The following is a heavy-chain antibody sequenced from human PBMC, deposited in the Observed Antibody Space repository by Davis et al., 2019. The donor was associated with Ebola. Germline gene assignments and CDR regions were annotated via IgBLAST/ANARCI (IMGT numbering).Heavy chain of an antibody. J-gene: IGHJ6*02. CDR1: GYTFTSYA. CDR3: ARADIYYGMDV. Sequence: ASVTVSFKASGYTFTSYAMHWVRQAPGQRLAWMGWINAGNGNTKYSQKFQGRVTITRDTSASTAYMELSSLRSEDTAVYYCARADIYYGMDVWGQGTTVTVSS. CDR2: INAGNGNT. D-gene: IGHD3-9*01. V-gene: IGHV1-3*01.